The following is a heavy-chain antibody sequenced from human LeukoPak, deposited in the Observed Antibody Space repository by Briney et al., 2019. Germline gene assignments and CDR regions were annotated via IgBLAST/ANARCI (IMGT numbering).Heavy chain of an antibody. CDR1: GFTFTSSA. V-gene: IGHV1-58*01. Sequence: SVKVSCKASGFTFTSSAVQWVRQARGQRLEWIGWIVVGSGNTNYAQKFQERVTITRDMSTSTAYMELSSLRSEDTAVYYCAADEWFGELLTDYWGQGTLVTVSS. D-gene: IGHD3-10*01. J-gene: IGHJ4*02. CDR2: IVVGSGNT. CDR3: AADEWFGELLTDY.